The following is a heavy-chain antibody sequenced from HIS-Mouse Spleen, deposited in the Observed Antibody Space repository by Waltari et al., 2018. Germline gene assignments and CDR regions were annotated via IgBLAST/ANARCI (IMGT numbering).Heavy chain of an antibody. Sequence: QVQLQQWGAGLLKPSETLSLTCAVYGGSFSGYYWSWIRQPPGKGLEWIGEINHRGSTNYNPSLKSRVTISVDTSKNQFSLKLSSVTAADTAVYYCARGALRGSYYWGEYFQHWGQGTLVTVSS. CDR3: ARGALRGSYYWGEYFQH. CDR2: INHRGST. J-gene: IGHJ1*01. D-gene: IGHD1-26*01. V-gene: IGHV4-34*01. CDR1: GGSFSGYY.